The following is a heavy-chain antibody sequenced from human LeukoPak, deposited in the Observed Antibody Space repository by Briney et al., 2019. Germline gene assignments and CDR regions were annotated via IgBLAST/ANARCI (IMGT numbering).Heavy chain of an antibody. CDR2: INPNNGAT. CDR1: GFVFTGYY. CDR3: ARVSGTIQWFDP. D-gene: IGHD3-3*01. V-gene: IGHV1-2*02. Sequence: GASVKVSCKASGFVFTGYYIHWVRQAPGQGLEWMGWINPNNGATNYAQQFQGRVTMTRGTSMDIVHMELSRLTSDDTAVFYCARVSGTIQWFDPWGQGTLVTVSS. J-gene: IGHJ5*02.